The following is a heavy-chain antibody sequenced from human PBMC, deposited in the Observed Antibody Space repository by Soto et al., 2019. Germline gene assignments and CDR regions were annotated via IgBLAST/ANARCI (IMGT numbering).Heavy chain of an antibody. J-gene: IGHJ5*02. V-gene: IGHV1-8*01. D-gene: IGHD3-3*01. CDR3: ARDRRITIFGVVIARGNWFDP. Sequence: ASVKVSCKASGYTFPSYDSNWVRQAPGQGLEWMGWMNPNSGNTGYAQKFQGRVTMTRNTSISTAYMELSSLRSEDTAVYYCARDRRITIFGVVIARGNWFDPWGQGTLVTVSS. CDR1: GYTFPSYD. CDR2: MNPNSGNT.